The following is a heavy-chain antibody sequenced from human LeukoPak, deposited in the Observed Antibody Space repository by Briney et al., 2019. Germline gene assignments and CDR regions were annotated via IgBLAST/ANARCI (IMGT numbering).Heavy chain of an antibody. V-gene: IGHV1-2*02. CDR1: RYTFTGYY. CDR3: ARGSIYYYYMDV. CDR2: INPNSGGT. J-gene: IGHJ6*03. Sequence: ASVKVSCKASRYTFTGYYMDWVRQAPGQGLEWMGWINPNSGGTNYAQKFQGRVTMTRDTSISTAYMELSRLRSDDTAVYYCARGSIYYYYMDVWGKGTTVTISS. D-gene: IGHD2-21*01.